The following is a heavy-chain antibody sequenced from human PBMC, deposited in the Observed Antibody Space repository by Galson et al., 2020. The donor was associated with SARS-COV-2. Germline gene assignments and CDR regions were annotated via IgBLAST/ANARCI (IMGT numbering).Heavy chain of an antibody. D-gene: IGHD4-4*01. V-gene: IGHV3-33*01. CDR2: IWYDGSNE. CDR3: ARDLIRYSSYGLPLGKYYYAMDV. Sequence: GESLKISCAASGFTLGSSGMHWVRQAPGKGLEWLAVIWYDGSNEQHADSVKGRFTISRDTSKNTLYLQMNGLRVEDTGVYFCARDLIRYSSYGLPLGKYYYAMDVWGQGTTVSVSS. J-gene: IGHJ6*02. CDR1: GFTLGSSG.